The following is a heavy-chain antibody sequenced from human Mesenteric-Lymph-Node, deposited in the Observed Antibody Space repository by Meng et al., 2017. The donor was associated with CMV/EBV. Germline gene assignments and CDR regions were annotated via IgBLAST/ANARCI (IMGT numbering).Heavy chain of an antibody. J-gene: IGHJ4*02. CDR1: GFTVSSNE. CDR3: ATTGYTSGLAH. V-gene: IGHV3-7*01. Sequence: GGSLRLSCAASGFTVSSNEMSWVRQAPGKGLEWVANIKPDGSEKYYVGSVKGRFTISRDNAKGSLFLQMNGLRPEDTAVYYCATTGYTSGLAHWGQGTLVTVSS. CDR2: IKPDGSEK. D-gene: IGHD6-19*01.